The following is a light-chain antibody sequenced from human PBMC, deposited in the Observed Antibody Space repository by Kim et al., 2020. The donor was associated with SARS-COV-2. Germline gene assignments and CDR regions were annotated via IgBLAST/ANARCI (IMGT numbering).Light chain of an antibody. Sequence: SPGERATLSCRARQSVSSSSLAWYQQKPGQAPRLLIYGTSSRATGIPDRFSGSGSGTDFTLTISRLEPEDFAVYYCQQYGGSPWTFGQGTKVDIK. V-gene: IGKV3-20*01. CDR1: QSVSSSS. CDR3: QQYGGSPWT. CDR2: GTS. J-gene: IGKJ1*01.